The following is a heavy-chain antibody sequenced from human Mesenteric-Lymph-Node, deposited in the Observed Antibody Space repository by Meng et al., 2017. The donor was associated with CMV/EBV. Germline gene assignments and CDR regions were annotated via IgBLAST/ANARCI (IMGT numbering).Heavy chain of an antibody. CDR2: INPNSGGT. CDR3: ARDKGDIRDRTAAGFYFDY. J-gene: IGHJ4*02. V-gene: IGHV1-2*02. CDR1: GYTFTAYY. D-gene: IGHD6-13*01. Sequence: ASVKVSCKASGYTFTAYYIHWVRQAPGHGLEWMGWINPNSGGTNYAQKFQGRVTMTRDTSISTAYMELSRLRSDDTAVYYCARDKGDIRDRTAAGFYFDYWGQGTLVTVSS.